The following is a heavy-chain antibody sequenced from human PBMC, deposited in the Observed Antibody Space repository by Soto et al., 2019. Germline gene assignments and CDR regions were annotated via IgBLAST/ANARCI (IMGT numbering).Heavy chain of an antibody. Sequence: SETLSLTCTVSDDSFRGAEYYWSWIRQPLGKGPEWIGYTYYNGDTKYNPALRSRVTMSEDTSKNQFSLRLPSVTAADTAVYFCARGPAYIDGWRTFDLWGRGILVTVSS. D-gene: IGHD6-19*01. CDR2: TYYNGDT. CDR1: DDSFRGAEYY. J-gene: IGHJ4*02. CDR3: ARGPAYIDGWRTFDL. V-gene: IGHV4-61*08.